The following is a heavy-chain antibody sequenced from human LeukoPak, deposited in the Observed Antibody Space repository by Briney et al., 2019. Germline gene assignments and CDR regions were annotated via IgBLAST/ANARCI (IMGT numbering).Heavy chain of an antibody. CDR1: GGSISSYY. Sequence: SETLSLTCTVSGGSISSYYWSWIRQPPGKGLEWIGYIYYSGSTNYNLPLKSRVTISVDTSKNQFSLKLSSVTAADTAVYYCARGSDCSGGSCYSVSYWYFDLWGRGTLVTVSS. CDR2: IYYSGST. D-gene: IGHD2-15*01. J-gene: IGHJ2*01. CDR3: ARGSDCSGGSCYSVSYWYFDL. V-gene: IGHV4-59*01.